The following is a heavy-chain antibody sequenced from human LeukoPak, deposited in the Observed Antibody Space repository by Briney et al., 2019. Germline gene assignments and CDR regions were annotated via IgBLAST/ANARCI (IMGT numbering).Heavy chain of an antibody. CDR3: ARVIGGNWFDP. Sequence: GGSLRLSCAASGFTFSSYWMSWVSQAPGKGLEWVANIKQDGSEKYYVDSVKGRFTISRDNAKNSLYLQMNSLRAEDTVVYYCARVIGGNWFDPWGQGTLVTVSS. CDR2: IKQDGSEK. J-gene: IGHJ5*02. D-gene: IGHD3-22*01. V-gene: IGHV3-7*01. CDR1: GFTFSSYW.